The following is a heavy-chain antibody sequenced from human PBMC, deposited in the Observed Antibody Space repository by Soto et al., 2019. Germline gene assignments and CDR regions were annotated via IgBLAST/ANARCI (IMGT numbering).Heavy chain of an antibody. D-gene: IGHD6-6*01. V-gene: IGHV3-33*01. J-gene: IGHJ4*02. Sequence: GGSLRLSCAASGFTFSSYGMHWVRQAPGKGLEWVAVIWYDGSNKYYADSVKGRFTISRDNSKNTLYLQMNSLRAEDTAVYYCARGGDSSSSELDYWGQGTLVTVSS. CDR1: GFTFSSYG. CDR2: IWYDGSNK. CDR3: ARGGDSSSSELDY.